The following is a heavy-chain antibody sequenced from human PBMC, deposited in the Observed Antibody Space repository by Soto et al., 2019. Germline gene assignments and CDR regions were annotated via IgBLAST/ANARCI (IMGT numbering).Heavy chain of an antibody. J-gene: IGHJ4*02. CDR2: ISAYNGNT. V-gene: IGHV1-18*01. Sequence: ASVKVSCKASGYTFTSYGISGVRQAPGQGLEWMGWISAYNGNTNYAQKLQGRVTMTTDTSTSTAYMELRSLRSDFTAVYYCAIDSSGYYHFDYWGQGTLVTVS. CDR3: AIDSSGYYHFDY. D-gene: IGHD3-22*01. CDR1: GYTFTSYG.